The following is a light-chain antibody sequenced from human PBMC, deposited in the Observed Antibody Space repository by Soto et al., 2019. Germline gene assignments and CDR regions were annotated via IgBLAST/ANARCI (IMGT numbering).Light chain of an antibody. CDR1: SYNIGTVDA. V-gene: IGLV1-40*01. CDR3: ESFDSSRFYV. CDR2: GIS. Sequence: SVLTQQPSVNRAPGESVPISCTGSSYNIGTVDAVHSDQHITGTAPKRLTSGISNRPSGVPDRFSGSKSVTSGSLAITGLHAQDEADYYCESFDSSRFYVFGAGTKGTAL. J-gene: IGLJ1*01.